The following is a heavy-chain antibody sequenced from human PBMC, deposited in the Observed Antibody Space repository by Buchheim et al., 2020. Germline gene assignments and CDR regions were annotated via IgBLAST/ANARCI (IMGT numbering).Heavy chain of an antibody. V-gene: IGHV3-48*03. Sequence: EVQLVESGGGLVQPGGSLRLSCAASGFTFSSYEMNWVRQAPGKGLEWVSYISSSGSTIYYADSVKGRFTISRDNAKNSLYLQRNSLRAEDTAVYYCAATYYYDSSGYYSLGHLDYWGQGTL. J-gene: IGHJ4*02. CDR3: AATYYYDSSGYYSLGHLDY. CDR2: ISSSGSTI. D-gene: IGHD3-22*01. CDR1: GFTFSSYE.